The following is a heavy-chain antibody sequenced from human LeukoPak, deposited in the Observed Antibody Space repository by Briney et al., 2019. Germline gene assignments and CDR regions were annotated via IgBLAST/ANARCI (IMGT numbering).Heavy chain of an antibody. J-gene: IGHJ4*02. D-gene: IGHD2-2*01. CDR2: IKQDGSEK. CDR1: GFTFSSYW. V-gene: IGHV3-7*01. Sequence: GGSLRLSCAASGFTFSSYWMNWVRQAPGKGLEWVANIKQDGSEKYYVDSVKGRFTISRDNAKNSLYPQMNSLRVEDTAVYYCARDGAPDAHCSSTSCAIRWGQGTLVTVSS. CDR3: ARDGAPDAHCSSTSCAIR.